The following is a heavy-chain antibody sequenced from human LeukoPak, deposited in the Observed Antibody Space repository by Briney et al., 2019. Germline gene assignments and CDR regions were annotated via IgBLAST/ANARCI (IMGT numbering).Heavy chain of an antibody. J-gene: IGHJ4*02. V-gene: IGHV3-66*01. Sequence: PGGSLRLSCAASGFTVSSNYMGWVRQAPGKGLEWVSVIYSGGSTYYADSVKGRFTISRDNSKNTLYLQMNSLRAEDTAVYYCAVGAMVRGVIFDYWGQGTLVTVSS. CDR1: GFTVSSNY. CDR3: AVGAMVRGVIFDY. CDR2: IYSGGST. D-gene: IGHD3-10*01.